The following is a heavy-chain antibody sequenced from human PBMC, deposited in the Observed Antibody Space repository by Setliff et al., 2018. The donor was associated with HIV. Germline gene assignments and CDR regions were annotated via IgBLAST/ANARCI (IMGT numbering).Heavy chain of an antibody. D-gene: IGHD1-26*01. Sequence: SETLSLTCSVSGGSMRSNIYYWGWIRLSPTKGLEWIGSIHLSDTYYNPSLKSRVTISVDTSKDQFSLKLTSLTAADTAVYYCARLGVGATPFDYWGQGTLVTVSS. V-gene: IGHV4-39*07. CDR3: ARLGVGATPFDY. J-gene: IGHJ4*02. CDR2: IHLSDT. CDR1: GGSMRSNIYY.